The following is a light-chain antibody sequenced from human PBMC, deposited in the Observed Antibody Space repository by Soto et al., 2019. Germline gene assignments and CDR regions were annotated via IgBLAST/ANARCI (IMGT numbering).Light chain of an antibody. V-gene: IGKV1-5*03. J-gene: IGKJ2*01. CDR3: QQYNTYSGYT. CDR2: KAS. CDR1: QSISTW. Sequence: DIQMTQSPSTLSASVGDSVSITCRASQSISTWLAWYQQKPGKAPKLLIYKASSLESGVPSRFSGSASGTEFTLTITSLQPDDFGTYYCQQYNTYSGYTFGQGTKLEIK.